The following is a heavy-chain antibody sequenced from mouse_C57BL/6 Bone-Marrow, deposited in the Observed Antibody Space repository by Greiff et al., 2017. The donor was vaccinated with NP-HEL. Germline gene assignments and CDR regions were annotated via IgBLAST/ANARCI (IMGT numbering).Heavy chain of an antibody. CDR2: IRNKANGYTT. CDR3: ARYVGYWYFDV. J-gene: IGHJ1*03. Sequence: EVQLQQSGGGLVQPGGSLSLSCAASGFTFTDYYMSWVRKPPGKALEWLGFIRNKANGYTTEYSASGKGRFTISRDNSQSILYLQMNSLIAEDSATYYGARYVGYWYFDVWGTGTTVTVSS. V-gene: IGHV7-3*01. CDR1: GFTFTDYY.